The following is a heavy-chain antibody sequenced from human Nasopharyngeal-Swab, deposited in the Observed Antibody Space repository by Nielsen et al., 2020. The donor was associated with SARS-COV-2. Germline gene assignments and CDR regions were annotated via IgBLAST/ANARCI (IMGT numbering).Heavy chain of an antibody. CDR3: AMGSSGTIGEGY. D-gene: IGHD3-10*01. J-gene: IGHJ4*02. CDR2: VSESGDVT. CDR1: GFTFGTPA. V-gene: IGHV3-23*01. Sequence: GESLKISCVGSGFTFGTPAMTWVRQAPGKGLEWVSSVSESGDVTYYADSVKGRFTISRDNSKNTLYLQMNSLRAEDTAVYYCAMGSSGTIGEGYWGQGALVTVSS.